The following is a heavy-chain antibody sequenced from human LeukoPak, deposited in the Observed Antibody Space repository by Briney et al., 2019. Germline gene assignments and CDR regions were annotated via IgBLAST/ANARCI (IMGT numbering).Heavy chain of an antibody. Sequence: ASVKVSCKASGYTFTSYGISWVRQAPGQGLEWMGWISAYNGNTNYAPKLQGRVTMTTDTSTSTAYMELRSLRSDDTAVYYCARDFGYCSSTSCPPDYWGQGTLVTVSS. CDR2: ISAYNGNT. CDR3: ARDFGYCSSTSCPPDY. J-gene: IGHJ4*02. V-gene: IGHV1-18*01. D-gene: IGHD2-2*01. CDR1: GYTFTSYG.